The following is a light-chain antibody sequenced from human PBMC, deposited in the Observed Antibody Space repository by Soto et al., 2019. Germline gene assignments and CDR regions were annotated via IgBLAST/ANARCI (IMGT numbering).Light chain of an antibody. Sequence: DIQMTQSPSSLSASVGDRVTITCQASQNIRTYLNWYQQKPGQAPKLLIHDASNLGIGVPSRFSGSGSGTDFTFTISSLQPEDIATYYCQQYDDLPFTFGPGTKVDIK. CDR3: QQYDDLPFT. CDR1: QNIRTY. CDR2: DAS. V-gene: IGKV1-33*01. J-gene: IGKJ3*01.